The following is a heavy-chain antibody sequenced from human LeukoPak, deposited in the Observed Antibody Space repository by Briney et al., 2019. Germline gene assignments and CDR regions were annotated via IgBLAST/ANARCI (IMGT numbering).Heavy chain of an antibody. V-gene: IGHV1-18*01. Sequence: ASVKVSCKASGYTFTSYGISWVRQAPGQGLEWMGWISAYNGNTNYAQKLQGRVTMTTDTSTSTAYMELRSLRSDDTAVYYCARDNYYDSSGYYDYWGRGTLVTVSS. CDR2: ISAYNGNT. CDR1: GYTFTSYG. D-gene: IGHD3-22*01. CDR3: ARDNYYDSSGYYDY. J-gene: IGHJ4*02.